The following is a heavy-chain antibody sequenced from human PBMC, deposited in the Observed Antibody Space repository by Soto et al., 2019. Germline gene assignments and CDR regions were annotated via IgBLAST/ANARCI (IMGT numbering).Heavy chain of an antibody. Sequence: ASVKVSCKASGYTFTSYGISWVRQAPGQGLEWMGWIGAYNGNTNYAQKLQGRVTMTTDTSTSTAYMELRSLRSDDTAVYYCARERGVGYCSSTSCQPRNWFDPWGQGTLVNV. D-gene: IGHD2-2*01. CDR3: ARERGVGYCSSTSCQPRNWFDP. J-gene: IGHJ5*02. CDR2: IGAYNGNT. V-gene: IGHV1-18*01. CDR1: GYTFTSYG.